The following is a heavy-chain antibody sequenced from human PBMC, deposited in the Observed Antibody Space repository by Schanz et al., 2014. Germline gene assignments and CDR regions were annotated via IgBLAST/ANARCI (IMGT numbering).Heavy chain of an antibody. CDR2: IGVDGTTT. D-gene: IGHD1-1*01. CDR3: AKKVPAYNPFDS. J-gene: IGHJ4*02. Sequence: EVHLVESGGGLVQPGGSLRLSCAASGFTFSTYAMAWVRQAPGKGLEWVSVIGVDGTTTYYADSVKGRFTISRDNSKNTLYLQMDSLRAEDTAVYFCAKKVPAYNPFDSWGQGTLVTVSS. CDR1: GFTFSTYA. V-gene: IGHV3-23*04.